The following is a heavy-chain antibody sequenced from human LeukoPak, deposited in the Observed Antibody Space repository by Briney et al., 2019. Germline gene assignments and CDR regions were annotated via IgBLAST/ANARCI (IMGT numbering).Heavy chain of an antibody. Sequence: GASVKVSCKASGYTFTSYDINWVRQAPGQGLEWMGWINPNNGGTKYARNFQGRVTMTSDTSISTAYMELDRLRFDDTAVYYCARDSGEVPDYWGQGTLVTVSS. V-gene: IGHV1-2*02. J-gene: IGHJ4*02. D-gene: IGHD3-10*01. CDR2: INPNNGGT. CDR1: GYTFTSYD. CDR3: ARDSGEVPDY.